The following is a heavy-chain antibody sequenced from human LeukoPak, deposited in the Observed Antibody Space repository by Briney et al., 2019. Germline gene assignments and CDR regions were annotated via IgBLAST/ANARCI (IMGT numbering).Heavy chain of an antibody. Sequence: GGSLRLSCAASGFTFSSYEMNWVRQAPGKGLEWVSYISSSGSTIYYVDSVKGRFTISRDNAKNSLYLQMNSLRAEDTAVYYCARLGIRNSDYWGQGTLVTVSS. CDR1: GFTFSSYE. CDR2: ISSSGSTI. J-gene: IGHJ4*02. CDR3: ARLGIRNSDY. D-gene: IGHD3-10*01. V-gene: IGHV3-48*03.